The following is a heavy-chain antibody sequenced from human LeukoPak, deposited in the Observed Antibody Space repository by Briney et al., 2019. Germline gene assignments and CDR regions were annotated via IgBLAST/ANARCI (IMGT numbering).Heavy chain of an antibody. CDR3: AGWQWFGYLFRY. Sequence: GGSLRLSCVASGFTFSDYYMSWIRQAPGKGLEWVSYITSSGETTFYADSVKGRFTVSRDNAKNSLYLQMNSLRPEDTAVYYCAGWQWFGYLFRYWGQGTLVTVSP. CDR1: GFTFSDYY. V-gene: IGHV3-11*01. J-gene: IGHJ4*02. D-gene: IGHD3-10*01. CDR2: ITSSGETT.